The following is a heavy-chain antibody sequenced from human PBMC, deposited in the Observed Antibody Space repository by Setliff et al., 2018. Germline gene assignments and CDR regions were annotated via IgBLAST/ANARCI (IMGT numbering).Heavy chain of an antibody. CDR2: IKSDGRST. CDR3: ARGAFGAYYHDY. CDR1: GFPFSSYW. Sequence: GGSLRLSCAASGFPFSSYWIHWVRQAPGQGLVWLPRIKSDGRSTNYADSVEGRFIISRDNAKSTLYLQMNGLRVEDTATYYCARGAFGAYYHDYWGQGTLVTVSS. V-gene: IGHV3-74*01. J-gene: IGHJ4*02. D-gene: IGHD3-16*01.